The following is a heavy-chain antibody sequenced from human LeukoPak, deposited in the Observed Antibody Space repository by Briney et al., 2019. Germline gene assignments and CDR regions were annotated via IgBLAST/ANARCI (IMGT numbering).Heavy chain of an antibody. CDR3: ARLVVYYDSSGYYSIPRILDY. CDR1: GGSFSGYY. V-gene: IGHV4-34*01. D-gene: IGHD3-22*01. J-gene: IGHJ4*02. CDR2: INHSGST. Sequence: SETLSLTCAVYGGSFSGYYWSWIRQPPGKGLEWIGEINHSGSTNYNPSLKSRVTISVDTSKNQFSLKLSSVTAADTAVYYCARLVVYYDSSGYYSIPRILDYWGQGTLVTVSS.